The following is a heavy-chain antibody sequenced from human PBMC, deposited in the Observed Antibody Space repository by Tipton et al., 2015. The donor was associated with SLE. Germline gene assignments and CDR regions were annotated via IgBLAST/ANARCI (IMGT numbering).Heavy chain of an antibody. J-gene: IGHJ4*02. CDR3: ARAPPQLGFDY. V-gene: IGHV1-8*01. CDR2: MNPSGNT. CDR1: GFTLTDYD. Sequence: QVQLVQSGAEVKQPGASVKVSCKASGFTLTDYDINWVRQTTPGQGLEWMGWMNPSGNTNYEEKFQGRVTMTRDTSINTAYMELSSLRSEDTAVYYCARAPPQLGFDYWGQGTLVTVSS. D-gene: IGHD5-24*01.